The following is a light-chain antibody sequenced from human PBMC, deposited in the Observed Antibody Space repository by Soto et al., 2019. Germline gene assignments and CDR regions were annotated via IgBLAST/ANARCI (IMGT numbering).Light chain of an antibody. Sequence: DIQMTQSPSSLSASVGDRVTITCRSSQNIANYLNWYQQKPGKAPKLLIYGASTLQSGVPSKFSGSGFGTDFTLTISMLQTEDFATYYCQHNYSPTPITFGQGTRLEIK. V-gene: IGKV1-39*01. J-gene: IGKJ5*01. CDR3: QHNYSPTPIT. CDR2: GAS. CDR1: QNIANY.